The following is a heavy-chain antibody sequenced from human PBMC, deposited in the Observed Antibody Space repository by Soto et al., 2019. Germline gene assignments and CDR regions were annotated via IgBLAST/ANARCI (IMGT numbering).Heavy chain of an antibody. CDR2: ILSDGGKK. CDR1: GFTFSNYV. V-gene: IGHV3-33*01. Sequence: LRLSCEASGFTFSNYVMSWVRQAPGKGLEWVAIILSDGGKKLYADSVKGRFTISRDNSKNTVYLQMNTVKAEDTAVYYCTRGGGGDFWRFDNWGQGALVTVSS. D-gene: IGHD3-3*01. J-gene: IGHJ4*02. CDR3: TRGGGGDFWRFDN.